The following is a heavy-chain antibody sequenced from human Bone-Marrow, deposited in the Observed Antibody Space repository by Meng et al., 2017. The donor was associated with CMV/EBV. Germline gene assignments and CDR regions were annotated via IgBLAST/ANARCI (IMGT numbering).Heavy chain of an antibody. CDR3: ARRSKRAAGNWFDP. D-gene: IGHD6-13*01. CDR1: GYTFTGYY. Sequence: ASVKVSCKASGYTFTGYYMHWVRQAPGQGLEWMGWINPNSGGTNYAQKFQGRVTMTRDTSISTAYMELSRLRSDDTAVYYCARRSKRAAGNWFDPWGQGTLVTVSS. V-gene: IGHV1-2*02. CDR2: INPNSGGT. J-gene: IGHJ5*02.